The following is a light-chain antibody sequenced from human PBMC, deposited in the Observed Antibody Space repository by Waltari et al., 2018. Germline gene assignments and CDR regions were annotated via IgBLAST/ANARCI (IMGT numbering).Light chain of an antibody. J-gene: IGKJ4*01. CDR1: QSVGSY. CDR2: DAS. V-gene: IGKV3-11*01. CDR3: QQRSNRPLT. Sequence: EIVLTQSPATLSLSPGERATLSCRASQSVGSYLAWYQQKPAQAPRLLIYDASNRATGIPARFSGSGSGTDFTLTISSLEPEDFAIYYCQQRSNRPLTFGGGTKVEIK.